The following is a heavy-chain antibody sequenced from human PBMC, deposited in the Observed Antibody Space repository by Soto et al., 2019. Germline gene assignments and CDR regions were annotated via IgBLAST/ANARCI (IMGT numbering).Heavy chain of an antibody. Sequence: EVQLVESGGGLVQPGGSLRLSCAASGFTFSSYWMHWVRQAPGKGLVWVSRINSDGSSTSYADSVKGRFVISRDNAKNTLYLQMNSLRAEDTAVYYCARVEYSSGWGFDYWGQGTLVTVSS. D-gene: IGHD6-19*01. J-gene: IGHJ4*02. CDR2: INSDGSST. CDR3: ARVEYSSGWGFDY. V-gene: IGHV3-74*01. CDR1: GFTFSSYW.